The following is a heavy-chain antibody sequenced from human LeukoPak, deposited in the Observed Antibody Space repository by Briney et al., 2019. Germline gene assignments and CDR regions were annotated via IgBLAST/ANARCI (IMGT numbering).Heavy chain of an antibody. CDR1: GYTFTGYY. CDR3: ARMDGYNWEYYSDY. V-gene: IGHV1-2*02. D-gene: IGHD5-24*01. J-gene: IGHJ4*02. CDR2: INPNSGGT. Sequence: ASXKVSCKASGYTFTGYYMHWVRQAPGRGLEWMGWINPNSGGTNYAQKFQGRVTITRNTSISTAYMELSSLRSEDTAVYYCARMDGYNWEYYSDYWGQGTPVTVSS.